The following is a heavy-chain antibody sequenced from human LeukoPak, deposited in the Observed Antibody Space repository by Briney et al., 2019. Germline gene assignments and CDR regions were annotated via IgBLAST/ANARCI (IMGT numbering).Heavy chain of an antibody. CDR3: ARDIADGSNY. D-gene: IGHD3-22*01. Sequence: TSETLSLTCAVYGGSFSGYYWSWIRQPPGKGLEWIGEINHSGSTNYNPSLKSRVTISVDTSKNQFSLKLSSVTAADTAVYYCARDIADGSNYWGQGTLVTVSS. J-gene: IGHJ4*02. CDR2: INHSGST. CDR1: GGSFSGYY. V-gene: IGHV4-34*01.